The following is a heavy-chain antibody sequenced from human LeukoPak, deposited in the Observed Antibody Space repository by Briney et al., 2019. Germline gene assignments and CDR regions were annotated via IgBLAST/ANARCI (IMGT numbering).Heavy chain of an antibody. Sequence: GASVKVSCKASGYTFTSYGISWVRQAPGQGLEWMGWISAYNGNTNYAQKLQGRVTMTTDTSTSTAYVELRSLRSDDTAVYYCARLLGPYYYYGMDVWGQGTTVTVSS. J-gene: IGHJ6*02. CDR2: ISAYNGNT. CDR1: GYTFTSYG. D-gene: IGHD7-27*01. CDR3: ARLLGPYYYYGMDV. V-gene: IGHV1-18*01.